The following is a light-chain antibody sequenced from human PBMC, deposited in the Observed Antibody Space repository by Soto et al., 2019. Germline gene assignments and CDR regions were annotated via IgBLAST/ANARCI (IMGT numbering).Light chain of an antibody. Sequence: DFVMTQAPDSLAVSLGERATINCKSSQSVLYNSNNKNHLGWFQQKPGHPPKLLIYGASFRPSGVTDRFSGRGSGTDFTLTISSLQAEDVAVYYCQQYYSIPFTFGQGTKLEI. V-gene: IGKV4-1*01. CDR1: QSVLYNSNNKNH. J-gene: IGKJ2*01. CDR3: QQYYSIPFT. CDR2: GAS.